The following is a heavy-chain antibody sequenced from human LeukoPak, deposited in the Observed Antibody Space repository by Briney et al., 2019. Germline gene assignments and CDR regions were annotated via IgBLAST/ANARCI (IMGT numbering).Heavy chain of an antibody. D-gene: IGHD6-19*01. V-gene: IGHV1-46*03. CDR1: GYTFTSYY. CDR3: ARDPLHSSGWYTRYYFDY. J-gene: IGHJ4*02. CDR2: INPSGGST. Sequence: ASVKVSCKASGYTFTSYYMHWVRQAPGQGLEWMGIINPSGGSTSYAQKFQGRVTMTRGTSTSTVYMELSSLRSEDTAVYYCARDPLHSSGWYTRYYFDYWGQGTLVTVSS.